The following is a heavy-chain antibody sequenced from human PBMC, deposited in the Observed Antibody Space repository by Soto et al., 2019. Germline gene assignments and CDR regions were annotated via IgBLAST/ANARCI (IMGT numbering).Heavy chain of an antibody. Sequence: QVQLVQSGAEVKKPGASVKVSCKASGYTFTSYGISWVRQAPGQGLEWMGWISAYNGNTNYAQKLQGRVTMTTDTSTSTAYMELRSLRSDDTAVYYCARDLSYYDILTGYPAGWFDPWGQGTLVTVSS. V-gene: IGHV1-18*01. CDR3: ARDLSYYDILTGYPAGWFDP. D-gene: IGHD3-9*01. J-gene: IGHJ5*02. CDR1: GYTFTSYG. CDR2: ISAYNGNT.